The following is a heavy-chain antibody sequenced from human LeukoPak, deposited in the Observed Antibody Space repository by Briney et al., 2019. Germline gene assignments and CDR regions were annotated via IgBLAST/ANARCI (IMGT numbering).Heavy chain of an antibody. CDR1: GYTFTGYY. J-gene: IGHJ5*02. CDR3: AREGGYYLNWFDP. V-gene: IGHV1-2*04. D-gene: IGHD3-22*01. Sequence: GASVKVSCKASGYTFTGYYMHWVRQAPGQGLEWMGWINPNSGGTNYAQKFQGWVTMTRDTSISTAHMELSRLRSDDTAVYYCAREGGYYLNWFDPWGQGTLVTVSS. CDR2: INPNSGGT.